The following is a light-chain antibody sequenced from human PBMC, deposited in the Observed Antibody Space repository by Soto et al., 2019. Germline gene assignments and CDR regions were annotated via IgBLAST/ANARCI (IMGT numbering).Light chain of an antibody. V-gene: IGKV3-11*01. CDR1: QSITSY. CDR2: DAV. Sequence: EIVLTQSPAYLSLTPGERVTLSCRASQSITSYLAWYHKKPGQTPRLLIYDAVNRATGVPDRFSGGGSGTDFTLTISSLEAEDSAVYYCQQRSNWPPEFTFGQGTRVEIK. J-gene: IGKJ2*01. CDR3: QQRSNWPPEFT.